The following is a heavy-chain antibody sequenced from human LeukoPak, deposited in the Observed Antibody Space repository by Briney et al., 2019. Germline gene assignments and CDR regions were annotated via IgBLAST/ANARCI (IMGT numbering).Heavy chain of an antibody. V-gene: IGHV1-46*01. CDR1: GGTFSSYA. Sequence: ASVKVSCKASGGTFSSYAISWLRQAPGQGLEWMGIINPSGGSTSYAQKFQGRVTMTRDTSTSTVYMELSSLRSEDTAVYYCARVLRELERDPGDYWGQGTLVTVSS. D-gene: IGHD1-1*01. J-gene: IGHJ4*02. CDR2: INPSGGST. CDR3: ARVLRELERDPGDY.